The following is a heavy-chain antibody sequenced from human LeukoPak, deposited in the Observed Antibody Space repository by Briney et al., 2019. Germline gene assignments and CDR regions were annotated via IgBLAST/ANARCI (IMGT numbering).Heavy chain of an antibody. Sequence: GRSLRLSCAASGFTFSSYGMHWVRQAPGKGLEWVAVISYDGSNKYYADSVKGRFTISRDNSKNTLYLQMNSLRAEDTAVYYCAKEEDFWSGYLWDWGQGTLVTVSS. CDR1: GFTFSSYG. V-gene: IGHV3-30*18. CDR2: ISYDGSNK. CDR3: AKEEDFWSGYLWD. J-gene: IGHJ4*02. D-gene: IGHD3-3*01.